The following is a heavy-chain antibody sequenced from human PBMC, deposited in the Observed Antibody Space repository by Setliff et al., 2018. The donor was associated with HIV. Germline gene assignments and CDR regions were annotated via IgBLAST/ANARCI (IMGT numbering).Heavy chain of an antibody. Sequence: SQTLSLTCAVSGASISDGTFYWSWIRQPAGKGLEWIGHLYIRTGTTNYSPSLEGRVTISLDTSNNQFSLSLSSVTASDTAVYFCARSQETSVAATEIWGQGTMVTVSS. J-gene: IGHJ3*02. D-gene: IGHD2-15*01. V-gene: IGHV4-61*09. CDR1: GASISDGTFY. CDR2: LYIRTGTT. CDR3: ARSQETSVAATEI.